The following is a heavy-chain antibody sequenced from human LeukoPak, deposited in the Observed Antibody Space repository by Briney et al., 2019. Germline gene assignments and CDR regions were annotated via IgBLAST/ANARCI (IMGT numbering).Heavy chain of an antibody. CDR3: ASMGVDTAMSGAFGI. J-gene: IGHJ3*02. Sequence: PSETLSLTCTVSGGSISSYYWSWIRQPPGKGLEWIGYIYYSGSTNYNPSLKSRVTISVDTSKNQFSLKLSSVTAADTAVYYCASMGVDTAMSGAFGIWGQGTMVTVSS. CDR2: IYYSGST. D-gene: IGHD5-18*01. V-gene: IGHV4-59*01. CDR1: GGSISSYY.